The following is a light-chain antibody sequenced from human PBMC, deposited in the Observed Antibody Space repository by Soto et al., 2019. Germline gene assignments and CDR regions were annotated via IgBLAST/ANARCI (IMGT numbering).Light chain of an antibody. CDR3: QKYNNSPGT. V-gene: IGKV3-15*01. CDR2: GAS. CDR1: QSVSSK. J-gene: IGKJ1*01. Sequence: EIVLTQSPGTLSASPGERVTLSCRASQSVSSKLAWYQQKPGQAPRLLFYGASTWDTGIPARFSGSGSATEFTLSISRLQSEDFTVYCCQKYNNSPGTFGQGTKVEIK.